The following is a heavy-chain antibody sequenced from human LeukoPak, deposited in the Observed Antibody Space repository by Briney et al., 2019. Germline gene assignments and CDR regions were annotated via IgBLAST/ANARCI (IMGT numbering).Heavy chain of an antibody. J-gene: IGHJ3*02. D-gene: IGHD3-22*01. CDR3: ARGGRGSAAVVAPRSFDI. Sequence: GSLRLSCAASGFTVSSIHMVWVHQAPGKGLEWVSVTYTGGNSYYADSVKGRFIISRDISKNTLYLQMNSLRAEDSALYYCARGGRGSAAVVAPRSFDIWGQGTMVTVSS. V-gene: IGHV3-53*01. CDR1: GFTVSSIH. CDR2: TYTGGNS.